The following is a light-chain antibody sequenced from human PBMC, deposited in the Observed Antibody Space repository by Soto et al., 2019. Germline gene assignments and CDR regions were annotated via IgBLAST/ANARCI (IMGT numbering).Light chain of an antibody. CDR3: QQYDTYWT. Sequence: DIQMTQSPSTLSGSVGDRVTITCRASQTISSWLAWYQHKPGKAPKLLIYDASSLESGVPSRFSGSRSGTEFTLTISSLQPDDIATYYCQQYDTYWTFGQGTKVDIK. V-gene: IGKV1-5*01. J-gene: IGKJ1*01. CDR2: DAS. CDR1: QTISSW.